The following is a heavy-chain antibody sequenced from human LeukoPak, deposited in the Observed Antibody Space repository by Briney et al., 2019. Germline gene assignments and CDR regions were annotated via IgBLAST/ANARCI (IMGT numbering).Heavy chain of an antibody. CDR3: ARGSEDCSSTSCYSSWFDP. CDR1: GGSISSGGYY. J-gene: IGHJ5*02. V-gene: IGHV4-30-2*01. D-gene: IGHD2-2*01. Sequence: SQTLSLTCTVSGGSISSGGYYWSWIRQPPGKGLEWIGEINHSGSTNYNPSLKSRVTISVDTSKNQFSLKLSSVTAADTAVYYCARGSEDCSSTSCYSSWFDPWGQGTLVTVSS. CDR2: INHSGST.